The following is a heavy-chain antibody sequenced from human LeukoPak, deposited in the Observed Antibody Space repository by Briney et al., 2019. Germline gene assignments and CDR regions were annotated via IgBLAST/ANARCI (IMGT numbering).Heavy chain of an antibody. CDR2: INPNNGGT. Sequence: ASVKVSCKASGYTFTGYYMHWVRQAPGQGLEWMGWINPNNGGTNYAQKFQGRVTMTRDTSISTAYMELSRLRSDDTAVYYCARDSSASGMDVWGQGTTVTVSS. CDR3: ARDSSASGMDV. CDR1: GYTFTGYY. D-gene: IGHD6-6*01. J-gene: IGHJ6*02. V-gene: IGHV1-2*02.